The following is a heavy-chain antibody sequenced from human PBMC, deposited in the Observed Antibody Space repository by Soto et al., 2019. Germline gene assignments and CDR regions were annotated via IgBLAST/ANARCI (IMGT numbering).Heavy chain of an antibody. Sequence: GGSLRLSCAASGFTVSSNYMSWVRQAPGKGLEWVSVIYSGGSTYYADSVKGRFTISRDNSKNTLYLQMNSLRAEETAVYYCARDSPFGGYDSPYYYYGMDVWGQGTTVTVSS. CDR2: IYSGGST. D-gene: IGHD5-12*01. CDR3: ARDSPFGGYDSPYYYYGMDV. CDR1: GFTVSSNY. V-gene: IGHV3-53*01. J-gene: IGHJ6*02.